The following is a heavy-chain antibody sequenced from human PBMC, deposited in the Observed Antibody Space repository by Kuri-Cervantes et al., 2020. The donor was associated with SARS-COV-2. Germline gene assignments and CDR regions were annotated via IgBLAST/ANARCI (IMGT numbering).Heavy chain of an antibody. V-gene: IGHV4-34*12. J-gene: IGHJ4*02. Sequence: SKPLSSPCAVYGGSFSGYYWGWIRQPPGKGLEWIGSIFYSGSTYYNPSLRSRVTIPVDTSKNQFSLKLSSVTAADTAVYYCARLLPGPVDYWGQGTLVTVSS. D-gene: IGHD2-15*01. CDR3: ARLLPGPVDY. CDR1: GGSFSGYY. CDR2: IFYSGST.